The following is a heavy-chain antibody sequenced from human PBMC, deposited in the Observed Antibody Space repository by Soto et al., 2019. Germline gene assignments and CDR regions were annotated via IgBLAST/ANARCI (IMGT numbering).Heavy chain of an antibody. J-gene: IGHJ4*02. CDR3: ARVPNRFVAWPGGDY. CDR1: GGTFSSYA. CDR2: IIPIFGTA. D-gene: IGHD3-3*01. Sequence: QVQLVQSGAEVKKPGSSVKVSCKASGGTFSSYAISWVRQAPGQGLEWMGGIIPIFGTANYTQKFQGRVTITADESTSTAYMELRSLRSEDTDVYFCARVPNRFVAWPGGDYWGQGTLVTVSS. V-gene: IGHV1-69*12.